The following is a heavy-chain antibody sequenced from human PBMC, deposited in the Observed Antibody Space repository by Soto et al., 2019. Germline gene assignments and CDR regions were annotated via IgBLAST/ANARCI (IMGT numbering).Heavy chain of an antibody. Sequence: PGGSLRLSCAASGFTFSSYGMHWVRQAPGKGLEWVAVLDSDGRNKNYADSVKGRFTISRDNFKSTLDLQMNSLRDEDTAVYYCARDKGNYYGSGRSGMDVWGQGTTVTVSS. D-gene: IGHD3-10*01. J-gene: IGHJ6*02. CDR1: GFTFSSYG. CDR2: LDSDGRNK. CDR3: ARDKGNYYGSGRSGMDV. V-gene: IGHV3-33*01.